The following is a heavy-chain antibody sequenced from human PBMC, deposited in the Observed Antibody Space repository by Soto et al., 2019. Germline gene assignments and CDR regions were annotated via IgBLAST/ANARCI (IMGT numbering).Heavy chain of an antibody. CDR3: VRQRGNYFDF. CDR2: IDYVGST. CDR1: GDSINSRY. V-gene: IGHV4-59*11. J-gene: IGHJ4*02. Sequence: SETLSLTCRVSGDSINSRYWSWIRQPPGKGLEWIGYIDYVGSTNYAPSLQSRVTMSVDTSKNQVSLRLRYVTAADTAVYYCVRQRGNYFDFWGQGTLVTVSS. D-gene: IGHD3-10*01.